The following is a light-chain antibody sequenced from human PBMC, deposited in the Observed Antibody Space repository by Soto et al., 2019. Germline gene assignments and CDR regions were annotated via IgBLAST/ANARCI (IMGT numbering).Light chain of an antibody. Sequence: DIPMTQSPSSLSASVGDRVTITCRASQTIAMYVNWFQQKPGKAPKPLIYTTSSLQSGVPPRFSGSGSETDFTLTISRLQPEDSATYYCQQSFTTPYTFDQGTKLEIK. J-gene: IGKJ2*01. CDR2: TTS. CDR1: QTIAMY. CDR3: QQSFTTPYT. V-gene: IGKV1-39*01.